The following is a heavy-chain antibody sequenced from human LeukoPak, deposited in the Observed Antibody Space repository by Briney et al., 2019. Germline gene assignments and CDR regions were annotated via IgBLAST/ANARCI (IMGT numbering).Heavy chain of an antibody. CDR3: ARGGNSGWRTPNDDY. Sequence: EASVKVSCKASGYTFTGYYMHWVRQAPGQGLEWMGWINPHSGGTNYAQKFQGRVTMTRDTSISTAYMELRRLRSDDTAVYYCARGGNSGWRTPNDDYWGQGTLVTVSS. D-gene: IGHD6-19*01. CDR2: INPHSGGT. V-gene: IGHV1-2*02. J-gene: IGHJ4*02. CDR1: GYTFTGYY.